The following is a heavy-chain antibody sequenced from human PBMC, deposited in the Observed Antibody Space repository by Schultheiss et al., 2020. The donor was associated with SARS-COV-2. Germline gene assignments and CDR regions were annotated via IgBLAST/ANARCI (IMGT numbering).Heavy chain of an antibody. CDR3: ARNVYSTGFGHHCGMDV. V-gene: IGHV3-66*02. D-gene: IGHD6-25*01. CDR2: IYSGGST. J-gene: IGHJ6*02. Sequence: GESLKISCAASGFTFSTKYMTWVRQAPGKGLEWVSVIYSGGSTYYADSVEGRFTLSRDKSKNTLFLQMDSLRPEDTAVYYCARNVYSTGFGHHCGMDVWGQGTTVTVSS. CDR1: GFTFSTKY.